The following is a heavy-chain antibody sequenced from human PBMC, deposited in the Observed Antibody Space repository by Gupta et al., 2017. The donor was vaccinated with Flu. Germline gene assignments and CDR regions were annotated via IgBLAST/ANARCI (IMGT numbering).Heavy chain of an antibody. CDR1: GFTFSSYG. CDR3: AKAAAAAHLDFDY. D-gene: IGHD2-2*01. J-gene: IGHJ4*02. V-gene: IGHV3-30*18. CDR2: ISYDGSNK. Sequence: QVQLVESGGGVVQPGRSLRLSCAASGFTFSSYGMHWVRQAPGKGLEWVAVISYDGSNKYYADPVKGRFTISRDNAKNTLYLQMKRLRDEDTAVYYCAKAAAAAHLDFDYGGQGTLVTVYS.